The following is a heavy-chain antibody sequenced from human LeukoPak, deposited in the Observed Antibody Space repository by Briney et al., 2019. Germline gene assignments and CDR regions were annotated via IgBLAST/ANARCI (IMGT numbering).Heavy chain of an antibody. D-gene: IGHD3-22*01. CDR1: GFTFSSNG. Sequence: GGSLRLSCAASGFTFSSNGMNWVRQAPGKGLEWVSGISGSGGTTYYADSVKGRFTISRDNSKNSLSLQVSSLRAEDTAVYYCAKTNGYYSDWGQGTLVTVSS. V-gene: IGHV3-23*01. CDR3: AKTNGYYSD. J-gene: IGHJ4*02. CDR2: ISGSGGTT.